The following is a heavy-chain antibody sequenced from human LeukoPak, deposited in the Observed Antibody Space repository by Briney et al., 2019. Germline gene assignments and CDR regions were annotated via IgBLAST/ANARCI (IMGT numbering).Heavy chain of an antibody. CDR1: GYTFTSYY. Sequence: GASVKVSCKASGYTFTSYYMHWVRQAPGQGLEWMGWINPNSGGTNYAQKFQGRVTMTRDTSISTAYMELSRLRSDDTAVYYCARSPLRNSGSYYFDYWGQGTLVTVSS. CDR3: ARSPLRNSGSYYFDY. D-gene: IGHD1-26*01. CDR2: INPNSGGT. V-gene: IGHV1-2*02. J-gene: IGHJ4*02.